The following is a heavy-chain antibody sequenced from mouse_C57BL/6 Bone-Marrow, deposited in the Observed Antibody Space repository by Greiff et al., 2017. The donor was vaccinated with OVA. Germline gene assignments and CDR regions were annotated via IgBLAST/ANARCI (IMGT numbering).Heavy chain of an antibody. CDR3: ARVTTVVATNFDY. D-gene: IGHD1-1*01. V-gene: IGHV1-18*01. Sequence: EVKLLESGPELVKPGASVKIPCKASGYTFTDYNMDWVKQSHGKSLEWIGDINPNNGGTIYNQEFKGKATLTVDKSSSTAYMELRSLTSEDTAVYYCARVTTVVATNFDYWGQGTTLTVSS. CDR1: GYTFTDYN. J-gene: IGHJ2*01. CDR2: INPNNGGT.